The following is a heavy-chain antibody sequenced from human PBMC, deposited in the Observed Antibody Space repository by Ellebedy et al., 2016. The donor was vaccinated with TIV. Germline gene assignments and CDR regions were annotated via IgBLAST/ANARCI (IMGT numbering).Heavy chain of an antibody. Sequence: GESLKISCAASGFTLSSYTMNWVRQGAGKGLEWVSSISSSSSYIYYADSVKGRFTISRDNAKNSLYLQMNSLRAEDTAVYYCARNYYGSGRPNWFDPWGQGTLVTVSS. CDR1: GFTLSSYT. V-gene: IGHV3-21*01. D-gene: IGHD3-10*01. J-gene: IGHJ5*02. CDR3: ARNYYGSGRPNWFDP. CDR2: ISSSSSYI.